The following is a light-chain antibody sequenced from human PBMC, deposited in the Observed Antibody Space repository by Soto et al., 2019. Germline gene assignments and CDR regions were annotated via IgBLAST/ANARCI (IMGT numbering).Light chain of an antibody. J-gene: IGKJ5*01. CDR1: QSVRRN. Sequence: LLTQFPATLSLSPGEGATLSCRASQSVRRNLAWYQHKPGQAPTLLIYDASTRATGIPARFSGSGSGTDFTLTVSSLQSEDLAVYYCQQYNNWPITFGQGTRLEIK. CDR2: DAS. CDR3: QQYNNWPIT. V-gene: IGKV3-15*01.